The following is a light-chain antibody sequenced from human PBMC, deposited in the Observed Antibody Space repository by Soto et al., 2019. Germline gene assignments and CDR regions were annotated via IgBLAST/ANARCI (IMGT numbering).Light chain of an antibody. CDR1: SSNVGGYNY. Sequence: QSALTQPASVSGSPGQSITISCTGTSSNVGGYNYVSWYQQHPGKAPKLMIYDVSNRPSGVSNRFSCSKSGNTASLTISGLQAEDEADYYCSSYPCSSTIMVFGGGTKLTAL. V-gene: IGLV2-14*01. CDR3: SSYPCSSTIMV. CDR2: DVS. J-gene: IGLJ2*01.